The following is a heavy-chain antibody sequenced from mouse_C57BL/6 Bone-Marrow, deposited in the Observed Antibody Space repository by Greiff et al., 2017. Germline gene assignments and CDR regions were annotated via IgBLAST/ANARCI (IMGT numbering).Heavy chain of an antibody. CDR2: IWSGGST. CDR3: ARNRITTEGDFYYAMDY. Sequence: QVQLQQSGPGLVQPSQSLSITCTVSGFSLTSYGVHWVRQSPGKGLEWLGVIWSGGSTDYNAAFISRLSISKDNSKSQVFFKMNSLQADDTAIYYCARNRITTEGDFYYAMDYWGQGTSVTVSS. CDR1: GFSLTSYG. D-gene: IGHD2-4*01. V-gene: IGHV2-2*01. J-gene: IGHJ4*01.